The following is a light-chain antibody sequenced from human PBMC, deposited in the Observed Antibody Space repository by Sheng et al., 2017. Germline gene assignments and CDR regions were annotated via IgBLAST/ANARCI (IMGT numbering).Light chain of an antibody. CDR1: QNIGSY. Sequence: DIQMTQSPSSLSASVGDRVTVTCRASQNIGSYVNWYQQTPGKAPKLLIYAASSLQSGVPSRFSGGGTGTNFTLTISSLQPDDFATYYCQQSNSPPRTFGQGTEAGDQT. V-gene: IGKV1-39*01. CDR3: QQSNSPPRT. J-gene: IGKJ2*01. CDR2: AAS.